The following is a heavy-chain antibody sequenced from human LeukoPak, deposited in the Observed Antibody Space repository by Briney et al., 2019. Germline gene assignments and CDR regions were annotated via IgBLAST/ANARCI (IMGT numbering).Heavy chain of an antibody. D-gene: IGHD3-10*01. Sequence: ASVKVSCKASGYTFTSYGISWERQAPGQGLEWMGWISAYNGNTNYAQKLQGRVTMTTDTSTSTAYMELRSLRSDDTAVYYCARGSMVRGVRPNWFDPWGQGTLVTVSS. CDR1: GYTFTSYG. CDR3: ARGSMVRGVRPNWFDP. J-gene: IGHJ5*02. V-gene: IGHV1-18*01. CDR2: ISAYNGNT.